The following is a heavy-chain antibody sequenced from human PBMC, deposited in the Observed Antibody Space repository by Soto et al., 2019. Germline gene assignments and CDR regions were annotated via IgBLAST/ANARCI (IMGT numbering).Heavy chain of an antibody. CDR3: ARGPLYYDFWSGYRQAQYNWFDP. Sequence: SETLSLTCAVYGGSFSGYYWSWIRQPPGKGLERIGEINHSGSTNYNPSLKSRVTISVDTSKNQFSLKLSSVTAADTAVYYCARGPLYYDFWSGYRQAQYNWFDPWGQGTLVTVSS. J-gene: IGHJ5*02. D-gene: IGHD3-3*01. CDR1: GGSFSGYY. V-gene: IGHV4-34*01. CDR2: INHSGST.